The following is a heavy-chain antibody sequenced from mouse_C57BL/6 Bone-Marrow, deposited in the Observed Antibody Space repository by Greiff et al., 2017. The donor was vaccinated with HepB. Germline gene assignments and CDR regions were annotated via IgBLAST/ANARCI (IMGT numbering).Heavy chain of an antibody. Sequence: EVQVVESGGGLVKPGGSLKLSCAASGFTFSDYGMHWVRQAPEKGLEWVAYISSGSSTIYYADTVKGRFTISRDNAKNTRFLQMTSLRSEDTAMYYCAGGFAYWGQGTLVTVSA. V-gene: IGHV5-17*01. CDR3: AGGFAY. CDR2: ISSGSSTI. CDR1: GFTFSDYG. J-gene: IGHJ3*01.